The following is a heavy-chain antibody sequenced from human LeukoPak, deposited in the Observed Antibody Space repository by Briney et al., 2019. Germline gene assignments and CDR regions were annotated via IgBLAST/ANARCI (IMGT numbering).Heavy chain of an antibody. CDR3: ARGGAAAGIWVNAFDI. CDR1: GYTFTNYG. V-gene: IGHV1-18*01. J-gene: IGHJ3*02. D-gene: IGHD6-13*01. Sequence: ASVKVSCKASGYTFTNYGISWVRQAPGQGLEWMGWNSAYNGNTNYAQKLQGRVTMTTDTSTSTAYMELRSLRYDDTAVYYCARGGAAAGIWVNAFDIWGQGTMVTVSS. CDR2: NSAYNGNT.